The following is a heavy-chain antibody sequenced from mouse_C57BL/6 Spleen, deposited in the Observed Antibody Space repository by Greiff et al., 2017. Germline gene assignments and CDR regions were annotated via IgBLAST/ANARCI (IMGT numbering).Heavy chain of an antibody. D-gene: IGHD2-5*01. Sequence: EWVAYISSGSSTIYYADTVKGRFTISRDNAKNTLFLQMTSLRSEDTAMYYCARDYYSNYGFAYWGQGTLVTVSA. CDR3: ARDYYSNYGFAY. V-gene: IGHV5-17*01. CDR2: ISSGSSTI. J-gene: IGHJ3*01.